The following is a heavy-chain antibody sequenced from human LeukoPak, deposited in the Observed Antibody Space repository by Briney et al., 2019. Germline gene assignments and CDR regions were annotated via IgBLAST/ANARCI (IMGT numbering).Heavy chain of an antibody. J-gene: IGHJ4*02. CDR1: GYTFTGYY. CDR3: ATPGQRRDGYNRGFYFDY. CDR2: INPNSGGT. D-gene: IGHD5-24*01. Sequence: GASVKVSCKASGYTFTGYYIHWVRQAPGLGLEWMGWINPNSGGTNYAQKFQGRVTMTRDTSISTAYMELSRLRSDDTAVYYCATPGQRRDGYNRGFYFDYWGQGTLVTVSS. V-gene: IGHV1-2*02.